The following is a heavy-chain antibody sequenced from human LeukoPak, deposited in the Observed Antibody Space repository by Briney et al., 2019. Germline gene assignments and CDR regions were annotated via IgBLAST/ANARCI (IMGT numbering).Heavy chain of an antibody. V-gene: IGHV1-8*03. Sequence: SVKVSCKASGYTFTSYDINWVRQATGQGLEWMGWMNPNSGNTGYAQKFQGRVTITRNTSISTAYMELSSLRSEDTAVYYCARGRGTIFGVTKGDPAYWGQGTLVTVSS. D-gene: IGHD3-3*01. CDR1: GYTFTSYD. CDR2: MNPNSGNT. J-gene: IGHJ4*02. CDR3: ARGRGTIFGVTKGDPAY.